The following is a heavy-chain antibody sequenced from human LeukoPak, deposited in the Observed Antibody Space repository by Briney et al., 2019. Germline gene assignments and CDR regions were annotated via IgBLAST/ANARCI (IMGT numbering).Heavy chain of an antibody. CDR3: ARSLEAAADTFDY. J-gene: IGHJ4*02. Sequence: GGSLRLSCAASGFTFSSHWMHWVRQAPGKGLVWVSRINSDGSSISYADSVKGRFTISRDNAKNTLYLQMNSLRAEDTAVYYCARSLEAAADTFDYWGQGTLVTVSS. CDR2: INSDGSSI. V-gene: IGHV3-74*01. D-gene: IGHD6-13*01. CDR1: GFTFSSHW.